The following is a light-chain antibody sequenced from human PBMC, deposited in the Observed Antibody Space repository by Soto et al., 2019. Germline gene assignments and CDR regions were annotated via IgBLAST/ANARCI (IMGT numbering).Light chain of an antibody. Sequence: SYELTQPPSVSVAPVQTATVISGGNNAGSKSVHWYQQKPGQDPVLVVYDDSDRPSGIPERFSGSNSGNTATLTISRVEAGDGADYYCQVWDTSSDQGVFGTGTKLTVL. CDR2: DDS. V-gene: IGLV3-21*02. J-gene: IGLJ1*01. CDR3: QVWDTSSDQGV. CDR1: NAGSKS.